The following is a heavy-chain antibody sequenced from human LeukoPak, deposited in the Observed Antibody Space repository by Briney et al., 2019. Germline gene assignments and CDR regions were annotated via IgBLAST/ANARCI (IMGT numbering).Heavy chain of an antibody. V-gene: IGHV4-59*08. CDR1: GGSISSYY. D-gene: IGHD3-9*01. CDR3: ARWNRNDILTGSFDY. Sequence: SETLSLTCTVSGGSISSYYWGWIRQPLGKGLEWIGYIYYSGSTNYNPSLKSRVTISVDTSKNQFSLKLSSVTAADTAVYYCARWNRNDILTGSFDYWGQGTLVTVSS. CDR2: IYYSGST. J-gene: IGHJ4*02.